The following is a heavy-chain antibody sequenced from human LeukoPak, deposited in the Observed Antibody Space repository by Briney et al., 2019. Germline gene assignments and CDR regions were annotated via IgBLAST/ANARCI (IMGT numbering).Heavy chain of an antibody. Sequence: GGSLRLSCAASGFSFSSYGIHWVRQAPGKGLEWVTVIWHDASAEFYVDSVKGRFQISRGDSKNTVYLQMDRLTAEDTALYYCAKDNSGGLSGFLDHWGQGTLGTVSP. V-gene: IGHV3-33*06. J-gene: IGHJ4*02. CDR2: IWHDASAE. D-gene: IGHD3-10*01. CDR1: GFSFSSYG. CDR3: AKDNSGGLSGFLDH.